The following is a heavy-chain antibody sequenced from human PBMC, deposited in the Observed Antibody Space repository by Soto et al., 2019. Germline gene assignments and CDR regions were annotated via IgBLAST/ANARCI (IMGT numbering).Heavy chain of an antibody. Sequence: VASVKVSCKASGYTFTGYYMHWVRQAPGQGLEWMGWINPNSGGTNYAQKFQGRVTMTRDTSISTAYMELSRLRSDDTAVYYCARATGTAEVGGMDVWGQGTTVTVSS. V-gene: IGHV1-2*02. CDR1: GYTFTGYY. J-gene: IGHJ6*02. D-gene: IGHD1-26*01. CDR2: INPNSGGT. CDR3: ARATGTAEVGGMDV.